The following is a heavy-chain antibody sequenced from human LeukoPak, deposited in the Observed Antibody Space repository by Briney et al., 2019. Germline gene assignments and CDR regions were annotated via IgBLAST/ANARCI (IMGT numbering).Heavy chain of an antibody. D-gene: IGHD3-3*01. CDR1: GGPMSSYY. CDR3: ARGTIFGVATNWFDP. J-gene: IGHJ5*02. Sequence: SETLSLTCTVSGGPMSSYYWSWIRQPPGKGLEWVGYIYYSGTTNYNPSLKSRLTISVDTSKNQFSLKLSSVTAADTAVYYCARGTIFGVATNWFDPWGQGTLVTVSS. CDR2: IYYSGTT. V-gene: IGHV4-59*01.